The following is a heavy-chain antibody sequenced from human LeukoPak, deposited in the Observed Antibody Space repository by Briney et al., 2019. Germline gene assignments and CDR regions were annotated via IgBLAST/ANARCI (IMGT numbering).Heavy chain of an antibody. D-gene: IGHD6-13*01. J-gene: IGHJ5*02. CDR1: GYTFTVYY. V-gene: IGHV1-2*02. CDR2: INPNSGGT. Sequence: AAVKVSFKASGYTFTVYYMHWVRQAPGQGLEWMGWINPNSGGTNYAQKFQGRGTMTRDTAISTAYMELSRLRSDDTAVYYCARVRLYSSSFNWFDPWGQGTLVTVSS. CDR3: ARVRLYSSSFNWFDP.